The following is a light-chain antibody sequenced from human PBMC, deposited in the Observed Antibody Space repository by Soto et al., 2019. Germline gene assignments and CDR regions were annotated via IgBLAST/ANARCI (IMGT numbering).Light chain of an antibody. J-gene: IGLJ1*01. CDR2: EDY. Sequence: QSVLTQPAWVSGSPGQSITISCAGTSSDVGAYNLVSWYQQHPGRAPKLMIYEDYKRPSGVSDRVSGSKSGNTASLTISGLQAEDEADYYCCSSAGSRPYVFGTGTNVTVL. CDR1: SSDVGAYNL. V-gene: IGLV2-23*01. CDR3: CSSAGSRPYV.